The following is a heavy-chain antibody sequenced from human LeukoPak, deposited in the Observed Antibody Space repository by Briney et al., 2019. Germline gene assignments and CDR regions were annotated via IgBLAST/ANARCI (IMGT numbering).Heavy chain of an antibody. V-gene: IGHV3-23*01. Sequence: GGSLRLSCAASGFIFNTYAMSWVRQAPGKGLEWVSAITGSGDSTYYADSVKGRFTISRDNSKNTLSLQMNSLRAEDTAVYYCAKENPVGGTNYFDYWGQGTLVTVPS. CDR3: AKENPVGGTNYFDY. J-gene: IGHJ4*02. CDR1: GFIFNTYA. CDR2: ITGSGDST. D-gene: IGHD1-26*01.